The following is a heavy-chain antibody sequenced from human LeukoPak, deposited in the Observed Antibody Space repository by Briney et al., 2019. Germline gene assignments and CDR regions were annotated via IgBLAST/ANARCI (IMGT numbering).Heavy chain of an antibody. V-gene: IGHV3-74*01. Sequence: GGSLRLSCAASGFTFSSYWMPWVRQAPGKGLVWVSRINSDGSSTSYADSVKGRFTISRDNSKNTLYLQMNSLRAEDTAVYYCARAPTTVVTQVSYFDYWGQGTLVTVSS. CDR2: INSDGSST. D-gene: IGHD4-23*01. CDR3: ARAPTTVVTQVSYFDY. J-gene: IGHJ4*02. CDR1: GFTFSSYW.